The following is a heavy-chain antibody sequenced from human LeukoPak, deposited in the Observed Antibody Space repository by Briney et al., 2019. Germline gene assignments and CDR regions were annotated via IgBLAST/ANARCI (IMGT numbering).Heavy chain of an antibody. CDR2: IIPIFGTA. J-gene: IGHJ5*02. Sequence: SVKVSCKASGGTFSSYAISWVRQAPGQGLEWMGGIIPIFGTANYAQKFQGGVTITTDESTSTAYMELSGLRSEDTAVYYCATRGGGDLGWFDPWGQGTLVTVSS. D-gene: IGHD2-21*02. V-gene: IGHV1-69*05. CDR1: GGTFSSYA. CDR3: ATRGGGDLGWFDP.